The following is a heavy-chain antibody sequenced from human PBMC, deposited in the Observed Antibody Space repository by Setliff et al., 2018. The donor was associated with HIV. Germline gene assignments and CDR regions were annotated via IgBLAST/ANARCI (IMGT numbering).Heavy chain of an antibody. CDR2: IKQDGSEM. Sequence: PGGSLRLSCAATGFTLSNYWMSWVRQAPGKGLEWVANIKQDGSEMYYVDSVKGRFTISRDKSKNIVFLQMKSLRVEDTALYYCAKAASNIAAAGGPLDMWGQGTVVTVSS. J-gene: IGHJ3*02. CDR1: GFTLSNYW. CDR3: AKAASNIAAAGGPLDM. V-gene: IGHV3-7*03. D-gene: IGHD6-13*01.